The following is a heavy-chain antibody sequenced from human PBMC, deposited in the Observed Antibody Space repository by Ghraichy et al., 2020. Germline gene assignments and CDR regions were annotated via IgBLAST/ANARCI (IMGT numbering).Heavy chain of an antibody. CDR3: ARQGRGGDTSAIDY. V-gene: IGHV4-59*08. CDR1: AGSIRGYY. J-gene: IGHJ4*02. Sequence: SETLSLTCNVSAGSIRGYYWGWIRQPPGKGLEWIGCISQRGTTNYNPSLKSRVTMSIEKSKNQFSLNRSSVTAADTAFYYCARQGRGGDTSAIDYWGQGTLVTVSS. D-gene: IGHD1-26*01. CDR2: ISQRGTT.